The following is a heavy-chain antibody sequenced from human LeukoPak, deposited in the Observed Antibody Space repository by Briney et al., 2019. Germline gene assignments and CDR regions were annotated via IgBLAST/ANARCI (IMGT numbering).Heavy chain of an antibody. D-gene: IGHD3-16*01. CDR2: ISYDGSNK. J-gene: IGHJ4*02. V-gene: IGHV3-30*18. Sequence: PGRSLRLSCAASGFTFSSYGMHWVRQAPGMGLEWVAIISYDGSNKYYADSVKGRFTISRDNSRNTLYLQMNSLRAEDTALYYCAKVRIDAYVSPNDYWGQETLVTVSS. CDR1: GFTFSSYG. CDR3: AKVRIDAYVSPNDY.